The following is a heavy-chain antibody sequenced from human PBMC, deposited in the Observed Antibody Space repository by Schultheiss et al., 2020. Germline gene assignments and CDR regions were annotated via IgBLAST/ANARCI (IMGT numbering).Heavy chain of an antibody. J-gene: IGHJ4*02. Sequence: SQTLSLTCAVSGASVSRGSYYWGWIRQPAGKGLEWIGRIYTSGTINYNPSLRSRVTISLDASKNQFSLELSSVTAADTAIYYCVRSGTTYYAKFDFWGRGTQFTVSS. CDR1: GASVSRGSYY. V-gene: IGHV4-61*02. CDR3: VRSGTTYYAKFDF. CDR2: IYTSGTI. D-gene: IGHD2/OR15-2a*01.